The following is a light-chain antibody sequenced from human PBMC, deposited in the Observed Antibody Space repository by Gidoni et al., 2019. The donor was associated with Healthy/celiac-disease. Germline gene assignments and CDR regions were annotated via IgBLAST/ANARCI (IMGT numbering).Light chain of an antibody. J-gene: IGKJ3*01. V-gene: IGKV1-5*01. CDR2: DAS. CDR3: QQYNSYS. CDR1: QSISRW. Sequence: DIQMTQSPSTLSASVGDRVTIACRASQSISRWLARYQQKPGKVPKLLIYDASSLKSGVPSRFSGSGSGTEFTLTISSLQPDDFATYYCQQYNSYSFGPGTTVDIK.